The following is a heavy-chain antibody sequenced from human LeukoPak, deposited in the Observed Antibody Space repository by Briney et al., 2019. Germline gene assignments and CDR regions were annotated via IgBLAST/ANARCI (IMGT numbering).Heavy chain of an antibody. Sequence: XETLSLTCTVSGGSIGSYYWSLIRQPPGKGLEWIGYIYYSGSTNYNPSLKSRVTISVDTSKNQFSLKLSSVTAADTAVYYCARGDGYYSHDAFDIWGQGTMVTVSS. CDR2: IYYSGST. CDR1: GGSIGSYY. V-gene: IGHV4-59*01. J-gene: IGHJ3*02. CDR3: ARGDGYYSHDAFDI. D-gene: IGHD3-22*01.